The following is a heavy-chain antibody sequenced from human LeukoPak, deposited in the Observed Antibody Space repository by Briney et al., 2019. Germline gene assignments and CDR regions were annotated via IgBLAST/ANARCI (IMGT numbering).Heavy chain of an antibody. CDR1: GFTFSSYW. Sequence: GGSLRLSCAASGFTFSSYWMSWVRQAPGKGLEWVAFIRYDGSNKYYADSVKGRFTISRDNSKNTLFLQMNSLTAEDTAIYSCARPRLEYCSGGSCFDAFDIWGQGTMVTVSS. J-gene: IGHJ3*02. CDR3: ARPRLEYCSGGSCFDAFDI. V-gene: IGHV3-33*08. D-gene: IGHD2-15*01. CDR2: IRYDGSNK.